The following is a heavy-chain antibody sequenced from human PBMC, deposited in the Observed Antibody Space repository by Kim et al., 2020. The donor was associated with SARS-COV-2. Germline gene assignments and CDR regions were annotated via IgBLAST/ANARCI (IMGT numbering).Heavy chain of an antibody. D-gene: IGHD3-9*01. Sequence: SMKGRFTISRDNGKNSLYLKMNSLRAGDTAVYYCARGGPTYYDILAGTDYLGQGTLVTVSS. J-gene: IGHJ4*02. CDR3: ARGGPTYYDILAGTDY. V-gene: IGHV3-21*01.